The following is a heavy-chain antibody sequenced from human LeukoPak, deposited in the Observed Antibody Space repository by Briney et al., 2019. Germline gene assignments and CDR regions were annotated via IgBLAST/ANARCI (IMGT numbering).Heavy chain of an antibody. CDR3: ARVGITAATADN. J-gene: IGHJ4*02. D-gene: IGHD6-25*01. V-gene: IGHV1-46*01. CDR1: GYTFTSYY. CDR2: INPRGGST. Sequence: ASVKVSCKASGYTFTSYYMHWVRQAPGQGPEWMGIINPRGGSTDYAQKFQGRVTMTSDTSTSTVYMELNSLRSEDTAVYFCARVGITAATADNWGQGTLVIVSS.